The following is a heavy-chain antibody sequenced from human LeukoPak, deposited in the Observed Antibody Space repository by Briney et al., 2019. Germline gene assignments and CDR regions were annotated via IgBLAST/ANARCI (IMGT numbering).Heavy chain of an antibody. CDR2: IYYSGST. D-gene: IGHD5-12*01. V-gene: IGHV4-59*01. Sequence: SETLSLTCTVSGGSISSYYWSWIRQPPGKGLEWIGYIYYSGSTNYNPSLKSRVTISVDTSKNQFSLKLSSVTAADTAVYYCARDRGYSGYALDYWGQGTLVTVSS. CDR1: GGSISSYY. CDR3: ARDRGYSGYALDY. J-gene: IGHJ4*02.